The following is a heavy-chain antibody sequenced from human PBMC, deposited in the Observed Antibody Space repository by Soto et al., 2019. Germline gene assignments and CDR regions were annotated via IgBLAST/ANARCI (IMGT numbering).Heavy chain of an antibody. Sequence: SGPTLVNPTETLTLTCTVSGFSLSNARLGVSWIRQPPGKALEWLAHIFSNDEKSYSTSLKSRLTISKDTSKSQVVLTMTNMDPVDTATYYCARMEATYYDFWSGPFDYWGQGTLVTVSS. J-gene: IGHJ4*02. CDR2: IFSNDEK. D-gene: IGHD3-3*01. CDR1: GFSLSNARLG. CDR3: ARMEATYYDFWSGPFDY. V-gene: IGHV2-26*01.